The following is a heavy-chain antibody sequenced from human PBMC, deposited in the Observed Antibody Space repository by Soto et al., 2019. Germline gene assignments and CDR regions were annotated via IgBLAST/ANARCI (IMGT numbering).Heavy chain of an antibody. CDR1: GFTFSSYA. J-gene: IGHJ5*02. CDR3: AKDKYCSGGSCYNWFDP. V-gene: IGHV3-23*01. CDR2: ISGSGGST. Sequence: GILRLSCAASGFTFSSYAMSWVRQAPGKGLEWVSAISGSGGSTYYADSVKGRFTISRDNSKNTLYLQMNSLRAEDTAVYYCAKDKYCSGGSCYNWFDPWGQGTLVTVSS. D-gene: IGHD2-15*01.